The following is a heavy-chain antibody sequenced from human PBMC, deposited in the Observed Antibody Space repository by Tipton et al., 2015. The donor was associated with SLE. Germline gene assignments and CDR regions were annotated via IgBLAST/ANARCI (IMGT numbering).Heavy chain of an antibody. J-gene: IGHJ6*03. CDR2: INHSGST. D-gene: IGHD1-1*01. CDR3: ARVPGLERSYYYNYYMDV. CDR1: RGSFSGSY. Sequence: TLSLTCAVYRGSFSGSYWSWTRQSPGKGLEWIGDINHSGSTNYNPSLKSRVTISVDTSKNQFSLRLSSVTAADTAVYYCARVPGLERSYYYNYYMDVWGRGTTVTVSS. V-gene: IGHV4-34*01.